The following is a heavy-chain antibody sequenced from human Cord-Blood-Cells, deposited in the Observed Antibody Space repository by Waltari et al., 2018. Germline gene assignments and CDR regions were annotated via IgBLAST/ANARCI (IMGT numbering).Heavy chain of an antibody. D-gene: IGHD6-13*01. CDR2: ISWNSGSI. J-gene: IGHJ6*02. V-gene: IGHV3-9*01. Sequence: EVQLVESGGGLVQPGRSLRLSCAASGFTFDDYAMHWVRQAPGKGLEWVSGISWNSGSIGYADAVKGRVTISRDNAKNSLYLQMNSLRAEDTALYYCAKDIKSGGSSSWYGYYYYGMDVWGQGTTVTVSS. CDR3: AKDIKSGGSSSWYGYYYYGMDV. CDR1: GFTFDDYA.